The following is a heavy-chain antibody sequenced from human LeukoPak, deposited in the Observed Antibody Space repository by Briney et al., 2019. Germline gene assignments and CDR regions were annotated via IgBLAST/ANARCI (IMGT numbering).Heavy chain of an antibody. CDR1: GFTFSSYA. J-gene: IGHJ4*02. CDR2: ISGGGDST. CDR3: AKKSYYYGSTGYYDY. Sequence: GGSLRLSCAVFGFTFSSYAMSWVRQAPGKGLEWVSGISGGGDSTYYADSVKGRFTISRDNSKNTLYLQMNSLRAEDTAVYYCAKKSYYYGSTGYYDYWGQGTLVTVSS. D-gene: IGHD3-22*01. V-gene: IGHV3-23*01.